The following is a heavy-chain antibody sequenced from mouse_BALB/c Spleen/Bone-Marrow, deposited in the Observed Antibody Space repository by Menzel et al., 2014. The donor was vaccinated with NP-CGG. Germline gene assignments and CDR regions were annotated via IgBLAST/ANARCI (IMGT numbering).Heavy chain of an antibody. Sequence: EVQVVESGGGLVQPKGSLKLSCAASGFTFNTYAMNWVRQAPGKGLEWVARIRSKSNNYATYYADSVKDRFTISRDDSQSMLYLQMNNLKTEDTAMYYCVRQRYYYGSGDWYFDVWGAGTTVTVSS. J-gene: IGHJ1*01. CDR3: VRQRYYYGSGDWYFDV. V-gene: IGHV10-1*02. CDR1: GFTFNTYA. CDR2: IRSKSNNYAT. D-gene: IGHD1-1*01.